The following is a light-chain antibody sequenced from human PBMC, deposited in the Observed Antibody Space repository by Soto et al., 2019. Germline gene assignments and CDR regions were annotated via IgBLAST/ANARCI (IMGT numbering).Light chain of an antibody. J-gene: IGKJ4*01. V-gene: IGKV1-27*01. CDR2: AAS. Sequence: DIQMTQSPSSLSAFVGDRVTITCRASQDIDNFLAWYQQKPGKVPKLLIYAASTFQSGVPSRFSGSGSGTDFTLTISSLQPEDVETYYCQKCKVAPFTLGGGTKVDI. CDR3: QKCKVAPFT. CDR1: QDIDNF.